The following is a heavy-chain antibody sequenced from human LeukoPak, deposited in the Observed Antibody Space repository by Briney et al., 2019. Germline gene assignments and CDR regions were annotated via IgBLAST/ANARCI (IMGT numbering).Heavy chain of an antibody. CDR3: ARVRGYDSDAFDI. D-gene: IGHD5-12*01. CDR2: INPNSGGT. J-gene: IGHJ3*02. V-gene: IGHV1-2*02. CDR1: GYTFTGYY. Sequence: ASVKVSCKASGYTFTGYYMHWVRQAPGQGLEWMGWINPNSGGTNYAQKFQGRVTMTRDTSISTAYMELGRLRSDDTAVYYCARVRGYDSDAFDIWGQGTMVTVSS.